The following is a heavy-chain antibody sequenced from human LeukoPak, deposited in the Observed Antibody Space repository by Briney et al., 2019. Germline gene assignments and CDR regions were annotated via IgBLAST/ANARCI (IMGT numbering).Heavy chain of an antibody. J-gene: IGHJ3*02. V-gene: IGHV3-21*01. CDR2: IDSSSTYI. Sequence: PGGSLRLSCAASGFTFSTYSMNWVRAAPGEGLEWVSFIDSSSTYIYYTDSVKGAFTISRDTAQKSLYMQKNSLRAEKTGVFFCARGGYSGYLSGFDIWRQGTMVTV. D-gene: IGHD5-12*01. CDR1: GFTFSTYS. CDR3: ARGGYSGYLSGFDI.